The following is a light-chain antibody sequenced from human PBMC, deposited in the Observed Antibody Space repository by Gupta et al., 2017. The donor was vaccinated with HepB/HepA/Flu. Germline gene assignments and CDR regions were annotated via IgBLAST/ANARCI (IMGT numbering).Light chain of an antibody. J-gene: IGLJ2*01. CDR1: SSNVGSYEF. CDR2: EVN. Sequence: QYALTQAASVSGSPGPSITIFCTSSSSNVGSYEFVSWYQQHPGKAPKLVIYEVNNRPSGVSNRFSASKSGNTASLTISGLQAEDEAEYFCCSYGGSDNLILGGGTKLTVL. V-gene: IGLV2-23*02. CDR3: CSYGGSDNLI.